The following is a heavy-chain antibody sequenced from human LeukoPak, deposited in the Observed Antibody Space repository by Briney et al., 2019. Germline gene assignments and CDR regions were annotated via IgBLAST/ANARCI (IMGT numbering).Heavy chain of an antibody. CDR2: ISNSGDVI. J-gene: IGHJ4*02. V-gene: IGHV3-11*04. CDR1: RFSFSDYY. CDR3: ASGPTYDY. Sequence: PGGSLRLSCAAFRFSFSDYYMTWIRQAPGKGLEWVSYISNSGDVIYYADSVKGRLTISRDNAKNSLYLQMNSLRAEDTAVYSCASGPTYDYWGQGTLVTVSS.